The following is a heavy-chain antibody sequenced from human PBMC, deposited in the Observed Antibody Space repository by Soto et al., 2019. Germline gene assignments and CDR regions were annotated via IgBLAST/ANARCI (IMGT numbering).Heavy chain of an antibody. Sequence: QMQLQASGPGLVKPSETLSLTCNVSGASVSHGYWSWIRQPPGKGLEWIGFMYFGGSFNYNPSITSRPTRSVETSKNQFSMKLTSVTASDTAVYYCARSYYDSTGFAVDPWGQGTLVTVSS. V-gene: IGHV4-59*02. CDR3: ARSYYDSTGFAVDP. CDR1: GASVSHGY. D-gene: IGHD3-22*01. CDR2: MYFGGSF. J-gene: IGHJ5*02.